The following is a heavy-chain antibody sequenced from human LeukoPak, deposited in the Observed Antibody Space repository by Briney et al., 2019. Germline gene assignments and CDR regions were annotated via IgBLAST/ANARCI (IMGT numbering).Heavy chain of an antibody. J-gene: IGHJ4*02. D-gene: IGHD3-10*01. CDR3: TKWSGFGDD. V-gene: IGHV3-23*01. CDR1: GFSGFTFGNYA. CDR2: VSGSGTDT. Sequence: GGSLRLSCAASGFSGFTFGNYAMSWVRQAPGKGPEWVASVSGSGTDTYFADSVKGRFTISRDNSRNTLYLQMSSLRPEGTAVYYCTKWSGFGDDWGQGTLVTVSS.